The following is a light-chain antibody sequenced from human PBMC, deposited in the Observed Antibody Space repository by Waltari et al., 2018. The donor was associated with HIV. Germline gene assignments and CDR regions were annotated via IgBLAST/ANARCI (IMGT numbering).Light chain of an antibody. V-gene: IGLV1-44*01. Sequence: QSVLTKPPSASGTPGPRVTISCPGSSSTIGSNTVNWYQQLQGTAPKLLTYSNDQRPSGVPDRCSGSKSGTSASLAISGLQSEDEADYYCAAWDDSLNGVVFGGGTKLTVL. CDR3: AAWDDSLNGVV. CDR1: SSTIGSNT. CDR2: SND. J-gene: IGLJ2*01.